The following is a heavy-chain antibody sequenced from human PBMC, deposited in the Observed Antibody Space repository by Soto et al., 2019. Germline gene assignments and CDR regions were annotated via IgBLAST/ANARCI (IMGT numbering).Heavy chain of an antibody. D-gene: IGHD2-15*01. CDR1: GGSFSGYY. CDR3: ARGRLNSSGGSCYAGDSYFDL. J-gene: IGHJ2*01. Sequence: SETRSLTCGVYGGSFSGYYWSWIRQPPGKGLGWFGEINHSGSTNYNPSLKSRVTISVDTSKNQFSLKLSSVTAADTAVYYCARGRLNSSGGSCYAGDSYFDLWGRGTLVAVSS. V-gene: IGHV4-34*01. CDR2: INHSGST.